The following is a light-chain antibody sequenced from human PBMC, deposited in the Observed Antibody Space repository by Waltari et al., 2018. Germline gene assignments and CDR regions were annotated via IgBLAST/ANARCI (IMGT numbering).Light chain of an antibody. Sequence: EIVLTQSPGTLSWSPGERATLSCRSSQTARTTYLAWYQQKPGQATTLLIYGASSRATGIPDRFSGSGSGTDFALTISSLEPEDFAVYYCQQYDISPLTFGGGTKVEIK. CDR1: QTARTTY. V-gene: IGKV3-20*01. CDR2: GAS. J-gene: IGKJ4*01. CDR3: QQYDISPLT.